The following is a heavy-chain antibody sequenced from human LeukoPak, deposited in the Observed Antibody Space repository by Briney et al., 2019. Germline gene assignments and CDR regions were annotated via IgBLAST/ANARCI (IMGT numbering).Heavy chain of an antibody. J-gene: IGHJ5*02. D-gene: IGHD5-18*01. Sequence: PGGSLRLSCAASGFTFSDSAMHWVRQASGKGLEWVGHIRSKANNYATAYAASVKGRFTISRDDSKNTAYLQMHSLNTEDTAVYYCARADGYSSWFVHWGQGTLVTVSS. CDR2: IRSKANNYAT. CDR1: GFTFSDSA. V-gene: IGHV3-73*01. CDR3: ARADGYSSWFVH.